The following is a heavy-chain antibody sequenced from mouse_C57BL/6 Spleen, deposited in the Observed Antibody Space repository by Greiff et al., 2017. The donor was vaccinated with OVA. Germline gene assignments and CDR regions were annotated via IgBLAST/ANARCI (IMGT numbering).Heavy chain of an antibody. CDR1: GYTFTSYG. D-gene: IGHD4-1*01. CDR2: IYPRSGNT. Sequence: QVQLKQSGAELARPGASVKLSCKASGYTFTSYGISLVNPRTGQGLEWIGEIYPRSGNTYYNEKFKGKATLTADKSSSTAYMELRSLTSEDSAVYFCARSGTRDFDYWGQGTTLTVSS. CDR3: ARSGTRDFDY. V-gene: IGHV1-81*01. J-gene: IGHJ2*01.